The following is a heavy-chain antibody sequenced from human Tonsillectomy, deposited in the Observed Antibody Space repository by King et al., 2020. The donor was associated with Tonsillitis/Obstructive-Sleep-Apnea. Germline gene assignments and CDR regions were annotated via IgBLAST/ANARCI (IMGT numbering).Heavy chain of an antibody. Sequence: QLVQSGSELKKPGASVKVSCKASGYTFTRFAMNWVRQAPGQGLEWMGWINTNTGNPTYAQGFTGRFVFSLDTSISTTYLQISSLKAEDTAVYYCARGAGDFWRAPVNWFAPWGQGPLATVSS. CDR3: ARGAGDFWRAPVNWFAP. V-gene: IGHV7-4-1*02. CDR1: GYTFTRFA. J-gene: IGHJ5*02. CDR2: INTNTGNP. D-gene: IGHD3-3*01.